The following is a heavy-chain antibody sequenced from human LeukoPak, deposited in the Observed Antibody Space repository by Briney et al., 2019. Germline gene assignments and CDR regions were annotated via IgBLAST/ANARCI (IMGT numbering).Heavy chain of an antibody. Sequence: SETLSLTCTVSGGSIGSYYWSWIRQPPGKGLEWIGYIYYSGTTNYNPSLKSRVTISVDTSKNQSSLKLSSVTAADTAVYYCARGVYIAAAQYAYWGQGTLVTVPS. J-gene: IGHJ4*02. CDR1: GGSIGSYY. CDR3: ARGVYIAAAQYAY. D-gene: IGHD6-13*01. V-gene: IGHV4-59*01. CDR2: IYYSGTT.